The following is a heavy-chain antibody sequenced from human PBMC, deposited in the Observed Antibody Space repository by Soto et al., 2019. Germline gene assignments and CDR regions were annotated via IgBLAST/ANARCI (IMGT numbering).Heavy chain of an antibody. Sequence: QVQLVQPGAEVKKPGASVKVSCKASGYTFTSYGISWVRQAPGQGLEWMGWISAYNGKTNYAQKLQGRVTLTTDTSTSTAYVELRSLRAYDPAVYYCARVAVSYYDILPGWGGNYYYGMDVWGKGTTVTVSS. CDR1: GYTFTSYG. D-gene: IGHD3-9*01. CDR2: ISAYNGKT. CDR3: ARVAVSYYDILPGWGGNYYYGMDV. V-gene: IGHV1-18*01. J-gene: IGHJ6*04.